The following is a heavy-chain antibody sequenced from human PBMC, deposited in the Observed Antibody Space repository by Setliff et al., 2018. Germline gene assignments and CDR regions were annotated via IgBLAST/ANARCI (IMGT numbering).Heavy chain of an antibody. J-gene: IGHJ6*03. D-gene: IGHD3-3*01. CDR1: GGSISSYF. V-gene: IGHV4-4*07. CDR3: ARVDYDFWRGYLDV. Sequence: SETLSLTCTISGGSISSYFWTWIRQPAGKGLEWIGRIYTSGSTNYNPSLKSRVTMSIDTSKNQFSLKLTSVTAADTAVYYCARVDYDFWRGYLDVWGKGTTVTVSS. CDR2: IYTSGST.